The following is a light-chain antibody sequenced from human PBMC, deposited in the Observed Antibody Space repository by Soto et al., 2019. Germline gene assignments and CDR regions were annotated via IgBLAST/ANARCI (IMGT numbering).Light chain of an antibody. Sequence: QLVLTQPPSVSGAPGQRVTISCTGSSSNIGAGYDVHWYQQLPGTAPKLLIYGNSNRPSGVPDRFSGSKSGTSASLAITGLQAGDEADYYCQSYDSSLSALFGGGTKLTVL. CDR2: GNS. CDR3: QSYDSSLSAL. CDR1: SSNIGAGYD. J-gene: IGLJ3*02. V-gene: IGLV1-40*01.